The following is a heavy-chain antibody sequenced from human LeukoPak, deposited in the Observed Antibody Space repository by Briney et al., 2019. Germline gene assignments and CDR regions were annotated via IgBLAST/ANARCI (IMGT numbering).Heavy chain of an antibody. Sequence: ASVKVSCKASGYTFIGYFMHWVRQTPGQGLEWMGWINPHSGATNYPQKFQGRVTMTRDTSSSTAYMELSRLRSDDTAIYYCARDGTFDIWGLGTMVTVSS. D-gene: IGHD2-15*01. J-gene: IGHJ3*02. CDR3: ARDGTFDI. CDR2: INPHSGAT. V-gene: IGHV1-2*02. CDR1: GYTFIGYF.